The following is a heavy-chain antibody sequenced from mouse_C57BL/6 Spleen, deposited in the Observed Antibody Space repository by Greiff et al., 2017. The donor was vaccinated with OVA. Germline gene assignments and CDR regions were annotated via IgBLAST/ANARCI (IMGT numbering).Heavy chain of an antibody. CDR1: GFNIKDDY. V-gene: IGHV14-4*01. J-gene: IGHJ2*01. CDR2: IDPENGDT. CDR3: TMVLRYYITSH. Sequence: VQLQQSGAELVRPGASVKLSCTASGFNIKDDYMHWVKQRPEQGLEWIGWIDPENGDTEYASKFQGKATITADTSSNTAYLQLSSLTSEDTAVYYCTMVLRYYITSHWGQGTTLTVSS. D-gene: IGHD1-1*01.